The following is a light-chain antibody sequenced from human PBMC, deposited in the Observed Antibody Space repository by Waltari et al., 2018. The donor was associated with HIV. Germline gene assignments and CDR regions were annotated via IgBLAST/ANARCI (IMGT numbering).Light chain of an antibody. CDR2: KAS. J-gene: IGKJ4*01. V-gene: IGKV1-5*03. Sequence: DLHMTQSPSTLSASVGDRVTISCLASQSISTWLAWYQQKAGKAPKLLIYKASSLESEVPSRFSGSGSGTEFTLTISSLQPDDSATYYCQQYTSYSTFGGGTKVEIK. CDR1: QSISTW. CDR3: QQYTSYST.